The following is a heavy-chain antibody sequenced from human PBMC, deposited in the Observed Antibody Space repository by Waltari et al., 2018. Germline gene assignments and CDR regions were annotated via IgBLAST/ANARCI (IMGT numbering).Heavy chain of an antibody. CDR1: GYTFSDYG. V-gene: IGHV1-18*04. CDR3: ARSSGSFDHYFDY. D-gene: IGHD1-26*01. Sequence: QVQLVQSGAEVKKPGASVKVSCKASGYTFSDYGISWVRQAPGQGLEWMGWISPYNGNTKYAQRLQGRVTLTTDTSTSIVYMDLRSLRSDDTALYYCARSSGSFDHYFDYWGQGTPVSVSS. J-gene: IGHJ4*02. CDR2: ISPYNGNT.